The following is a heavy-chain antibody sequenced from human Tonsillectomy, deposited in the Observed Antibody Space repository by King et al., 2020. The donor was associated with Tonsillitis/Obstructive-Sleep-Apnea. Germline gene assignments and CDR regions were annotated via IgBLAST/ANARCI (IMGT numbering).Heavy chain of an antibody. CDR1: GFTFSSYA. CDR3: AKDHSSGWNDFDY. Sequence: VQLVESGGGLVQPGGSLRLSCAASGFTFSSYAMSWVRQAPGKGLEWVSAITGSGVGTYYADSVKGRFTISRDNSKNTLSLQMNSLRADDTALYYCAKDHSSGWNDFDYWGQGTLGTVSS. J-gene: IGHJ4*02. V-gene: IGHV3-23*04. CDR2: ITGSGVGT. D-gene: IGHD6-19*01.